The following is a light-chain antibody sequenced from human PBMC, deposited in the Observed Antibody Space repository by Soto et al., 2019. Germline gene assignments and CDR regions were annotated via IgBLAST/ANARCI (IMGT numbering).Light chain of an antibody. J-gene: IGKJ5*01. CDR3: HQRSNWPPDT. CDR1: QSVGSY. Sequence: EIVLIQSPATLSLSPGERATLSCRASQSVGSYLAWYQHKPGQAPRLLISDASNRATGIPARFSGSGSETDFTLTIRSLEPEDSAVYYCHQRSNWPPDTFGQGTRREIK. V-gene: IGKV3-11*01. CDR2: DAS.